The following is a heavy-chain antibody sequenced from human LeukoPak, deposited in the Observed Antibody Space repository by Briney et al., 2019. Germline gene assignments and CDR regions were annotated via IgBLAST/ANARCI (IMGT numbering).Heavy chain of an antibody. CDR1: GFTFRSHT. Sequence: GGSLRLSCAASGFTFRSHTLNWVRQAPGKGLEWVSSISGSSGHIYYADSVKGRFTIFRDNAKNLLYPQMNSLRAEDTAVYYCARESSYYYGMDVWGQGTTVTVSS. CDR3: ARESSYYYGMDV. V-gene: IGHV3-21*06. CDR2: ISGSSGHI. J-gene: IGHJ6*02.